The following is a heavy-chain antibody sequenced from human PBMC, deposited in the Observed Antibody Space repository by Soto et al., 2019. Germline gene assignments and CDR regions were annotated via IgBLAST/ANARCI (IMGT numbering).Heavy chain of an antibody. CDR3: ARAVAVAADFDY. D-gene: IGHD6-19*01. CDR1: GYTFNGYA. V-gene: IGHV1-3*05. CDR2: INAGNGNT. Sequence: QVKLVQSGAEEKKPGASVKVSCKASGYTFNGYAMHWVRQAPGQRLEWMGWINAGNGNTQYSQKFQGRVTITRDTSASTAYMELSSPRSEGTAVYYCARAVAVAADFDYWGQGTLVTVSS. J-gene: IGHJ4*02.